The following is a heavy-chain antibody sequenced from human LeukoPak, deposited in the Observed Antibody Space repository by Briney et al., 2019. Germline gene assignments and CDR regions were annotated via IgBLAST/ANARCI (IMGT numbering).Heavy chain of an antibody. D-gene: IGHD3-10*01. J-gene: IGHJ4*02. V-gene: IGHV4-39*01. CDR1: GDSISSSSYY. Sequence: SETLSLTCTVSGDSISSSSYYWGWIRQPPGKGLEWIGSIYYSGSTYYNPSLKSRVTISVDTSKNQFSLKLSSVTAADTAVYYCARLQYYYGSGSYFDYWGQGTLVTVSS. CDR3: ARLQYYYGSGSYFDY. CDR2: IYYSGST.